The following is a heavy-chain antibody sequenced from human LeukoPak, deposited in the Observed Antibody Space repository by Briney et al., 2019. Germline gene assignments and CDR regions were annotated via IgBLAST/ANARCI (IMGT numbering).Heavy chain of an antibody. CDR3: ARGRQWELLHAFDI. V-gene: IGHV1-2*02. D-gene: IGHD1-26*01. Sequence: GESLKVSCKASGYTFTGYYMHWVRQAPGQGLEWMGWINPNSGGTNYAQKFQGRVTMTRDTSISTAYMELSRLRSDDTAVYYCARGRQWELLHAFDIWGQGTMVTVSS. CDR2: INPNSGGT. CDR1: GYTFTGYY. J-gene: IGHJ3*02.